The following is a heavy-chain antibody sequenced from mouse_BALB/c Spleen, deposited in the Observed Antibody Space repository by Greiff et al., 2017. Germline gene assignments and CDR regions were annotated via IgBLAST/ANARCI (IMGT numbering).Heavy chain of an antibody. Sequence: VQLQQSGAELVKPGASVKLSCTASGFNIKDSYMHWVKQRPEQGLEWIGRIDPANGNTKYDPKFQGKATITADTSSNTAYLQLSSLTSEDTAVYYCARSLGFAYWGQGTLVTVSA. CDR3: ARSLGFAY. CDR1: GFNIKDSY. CDR2: IDPANGNT. J-gene: IGHJ3*01. V-gene: IGHV14-3*02.